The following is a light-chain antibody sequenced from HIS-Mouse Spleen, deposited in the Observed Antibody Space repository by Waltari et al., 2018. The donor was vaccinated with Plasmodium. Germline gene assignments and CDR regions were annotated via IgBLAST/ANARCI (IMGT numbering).Light chain of an antibody. V-gene: IGKV3-15*01. Sequence: EIVMTQSPATLSVSPGERATLSCRASQSVSSNLAWYQQKPGQAPRLLNYAASTRATRIPAMFSGSGSWTYFTLTISSLQSEDFAVYYCQQYNNWSFTFGPGTKVDIK. CDR1: QSVSSN. J-gene: IGKJ3*01. CDR3: QQYNNWSFT. CDR2: AAS.